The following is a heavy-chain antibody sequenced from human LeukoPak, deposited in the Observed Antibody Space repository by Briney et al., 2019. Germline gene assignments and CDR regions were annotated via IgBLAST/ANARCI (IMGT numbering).Heavy chain of an antibody. Sequence: GGSLRLSCAASGFTFSNYAMSWVRQAPGKGLEWVSAITGSDGRTYYADSVKGRFTISRDNSKNTLYLQMNSLRAEDTGVYYCAVGVYYFDYWGQGTLVTVSS. V-gene: IGHV3-23*01. CDR1: GFTFSNYA. D-gene: IGHD3-10*01. CDR3: AVGVYYFDY. J-gene: IGHJ4*02. CDR2: ITGSDGRT.